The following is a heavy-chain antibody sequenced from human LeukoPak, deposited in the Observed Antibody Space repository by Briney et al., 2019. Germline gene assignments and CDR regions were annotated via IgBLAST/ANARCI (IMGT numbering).Heavy chain of an antibody. CDR3: ARGLDLEGLDS. D-gene: IGHD1-1*01. V-gene: IGHV4-34*01. J-gene: IGHJ4*02. CDR2: INDSGTT. Sequence: NASETLSLTCGVYGGSLSDYNWSWLRQSPEKGLEWIGEINDSGTTHYNPSLQSRVTISVDTANHQFSLRLNSLTAADTAVYFCARGLDLEGLDSWGPGTLVTVPS. CDR1: GGSLSDYN.